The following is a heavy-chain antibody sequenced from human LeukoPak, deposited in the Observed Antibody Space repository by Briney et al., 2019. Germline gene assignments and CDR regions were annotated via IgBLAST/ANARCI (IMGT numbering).Heavy chain of an antibody. D-gene: IGHD3-10*01. Sequence: GESLKISCNGSGYSFTSYWISWVRQMPGKGREWMGRVVPSDSYTNYSPSFQGHVTISADKSISTAYLRWNSLKASDTAMYYCARRLKYYYGSGSYSSFYFDYWGQGTLVTVSS. CDR3: ARRLKYYYGSGSYSSFYFDY. CDR2: VVPSDSYT. V-gene: IGHV5-10-1*01. J-gene: IGHJ4*02. CDR1: GYSFTSYW.